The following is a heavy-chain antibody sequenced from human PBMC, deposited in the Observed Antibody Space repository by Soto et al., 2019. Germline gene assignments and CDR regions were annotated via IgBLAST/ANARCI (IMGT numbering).Heavy chain of an antibody. D-gene: IGHD2-15*01. V-gene: IGHV3-66*01. Sequence: EVQLVESGGGLVQPGGSLRLSCAASGFTVSSNYMNWVRQAPGKGLEWVSVIYSGGSTYYADSVKGRFTISRDNSKNTLYLQMSSLSAEDTAVYYCARGYCSGGSCYSVWFDSWGQGTLVTVSS. J-gene: IGHJ5*01. CDR3: ARGYCSGGSCYSVWFDS. CDR1: GFTVSSNY. CDR2: IYSGGST.